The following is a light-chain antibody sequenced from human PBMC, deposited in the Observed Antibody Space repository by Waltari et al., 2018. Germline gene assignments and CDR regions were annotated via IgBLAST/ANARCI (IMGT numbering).Light chain of an antibody. CDR3: QQYFNSPIA. CDR2: WAS. Sequence: DIVMTQSPDSLLVSLGERATISCNSSQSILYTSNDKNYLAWYQKKAGQPPGLRVHWASIRESGVPDRFRGSGSGTDFTLTISNLQPEDVAFYWCQQYFNSPIAFGQGTRLEIK. J-gene: IGKJ5*01. V-gene: IGKV4-1*01. CDR1: QSILYTSNDKNY.